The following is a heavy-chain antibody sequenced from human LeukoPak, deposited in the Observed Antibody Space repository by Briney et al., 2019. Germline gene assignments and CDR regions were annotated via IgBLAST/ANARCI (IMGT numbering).Heavy chain of an antibody. CDR1: GFTFSDYY. D-gene: IGHD5-18*01. Sequence: PGGSLRLSCAASGFTFSDYYMSWIRQAPGKGLEWVSYISSSGSTIYYADSVKGRFTISRDNAKNSLYLQMNSLRAEDTALYYCAKDGLYTYGFRGWFDPWGQGTLVTVSS. CDR2: ISSSGSTI. CDR3: AKDGLYTYGFRGWFDP. V-gene: IGHV3-11*01. J-gene: IGHJ5*02.